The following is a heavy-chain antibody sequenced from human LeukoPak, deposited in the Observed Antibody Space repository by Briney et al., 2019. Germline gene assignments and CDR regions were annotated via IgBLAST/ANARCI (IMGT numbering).Heavy chain of an antibody. CDR1: GGSISSYY. CDR2: FYATGGT. CDR3: ARGTTVERPFFNY. V-gene: IGHV4-4*07. Sequence: SETLSLTCTVSGGSISSYYWSWIRQPAGRGLEWIGRFYATGGTKYNPSLQSRVTMSVDTSENQFSLKLSSVTAADTAVYYCARGTTVERPFFNYWGQGTLVTVSS. J-gene: IGHJ4*02. D-gene: IGHD1-1*01.